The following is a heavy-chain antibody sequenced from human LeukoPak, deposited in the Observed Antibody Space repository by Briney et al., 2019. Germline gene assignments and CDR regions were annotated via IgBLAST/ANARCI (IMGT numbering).Heavy chain of an antibody. D-gene: IGHD3-10*01. CDR1: GDSISSYY. CDR3: ARGLKYYYGSGSYPRAEYFQH. J-gene: IGHJ1*01. V-gene: IGHV4-4*07. Sequence: SETLSLTCTVSGDSISSYYWSWIRLPAGRGLEWIGRIYSSGSTNYNPSLKSRLTMSVDTSKNQFSLKLSSVTAADTAVYYCARGLKYYYGSGSYPRAEYFQHWGQGTLVTVSS. CDR2: IYSSGST.